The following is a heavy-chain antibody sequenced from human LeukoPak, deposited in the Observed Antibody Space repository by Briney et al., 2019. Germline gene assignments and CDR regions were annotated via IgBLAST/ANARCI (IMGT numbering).Heavy chain of an antibody. Sequence: SVKVSCKASGYTFSSYAISWVRQAPGQGLEWMGRIIPILGIANYAQKFQGRVTITADKSTSTAYMELSSLRSEDTAVYYCARDPNAVTTSYYYYGMDVWGQGTTVTVSS. CDR2: IIPILGIA. V-gene: IGHV1-69*04. CDR3: ARDPNAVTTSYYYYGMDV. CDR1: GYTFSSYA. J-gene: IGHJ6*02. D-gene: IGHD4-17*01.